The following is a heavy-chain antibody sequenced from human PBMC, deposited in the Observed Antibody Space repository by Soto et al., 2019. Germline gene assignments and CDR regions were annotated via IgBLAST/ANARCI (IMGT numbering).Heavy chain of an antibody. CDR1: GGTFSSYA. V-gene: IGHV1-69*13. Sequence: ASVKVSCKASGGTFSSYAISWVRQAPGQGLEWMGGIIPIFGTANYAQKFQGRVTITADESTSTAYMELSSLRSEDTAVYYCARDPGLGYCSSTSCYLIVATIGHYFDYWGQGTLVTVSS. CDR2: IIPIFGTA. CDR3: ARDPGLGYCSSTSCYLIVATIGHYFDY. J-gene: IGHJ4*02. D-gene: IGHD2-2*01.